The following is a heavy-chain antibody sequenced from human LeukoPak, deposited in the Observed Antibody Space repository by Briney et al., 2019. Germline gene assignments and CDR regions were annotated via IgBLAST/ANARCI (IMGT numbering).Heavy chain of an antibody. J-gene: IGHJ4*02. D-gene: IGHD1-1*01. CDR1: GFTFSNYA. Sequence: GGSLRLSCAASGFTFSNYAMNWVRQAPVKGLEWVSTISGSGDSSSYADSAKGRFTISRDNSKNALSLQMNSLRAEDTAVYYCARDLYDHFLDYWGQGTVVTVSS. V-gene: IGHV3-23*01. CDR3: ARDLYDHFLDY. CDR2: ISGSGDSS.